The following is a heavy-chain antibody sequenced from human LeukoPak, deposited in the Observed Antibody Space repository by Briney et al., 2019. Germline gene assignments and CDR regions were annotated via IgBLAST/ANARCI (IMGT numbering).Heavy chain of an antibody. Sequence: LRLSCAASGFTFSDHYMDWVRQAPGKGLEWIGEISHSGSTNYSPSLKSRVTISVDTSKNQFSLNLSSVTAADTAVYYCARALVRATMVWYFDLWGRGTLVTVSS. J-gene: IGHJ2*01. CDR3: ARALVRATMVWYFDL. D-gene: IGHD5-12*01. CDR1: GFTFSDHY. CDR2: ISHSGST. V-gene: IGHV4-34*01.